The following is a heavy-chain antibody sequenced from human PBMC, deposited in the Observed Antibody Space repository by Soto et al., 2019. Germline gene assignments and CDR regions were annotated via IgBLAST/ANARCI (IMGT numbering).Heavy chain of an antibody. CDR3: ARDWGVADCSSTSCYSTPFDY. CDR2: IKQDGSEK. J-gene: IGHJ4*02. D-gene: IGHD2-2*01. V-gene: IGHV3-7*01. Sequence: EVQLVESGGGLVQPGGSLRLSCAASGFTFSSYWMSWVRQAPGKGLEWVANIKQDGSEKYYVDSVKGRFTISRDNAKNSLYRQMNSLRAEDTAVYYCARDWGVADCSSTSCYSTPFDYWGQGTLVTVSS. CDR1: GFTFSSYW.